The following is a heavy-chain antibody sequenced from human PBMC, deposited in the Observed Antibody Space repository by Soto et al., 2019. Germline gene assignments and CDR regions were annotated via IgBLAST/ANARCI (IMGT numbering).Heavy chain of an antibody. Sequence: QITLNESGPTLVKPTQTLTLTCSFSGFSLATGGVGVGWFRQPPGKALEWLALLYWGDDKRYRPSLKSSLTVTKDTSKNSMVRTLTNVDPADTATYYCPYSLQVTVTTYYFDSWGQGILVTVSS. D-gene: IGHD2-21*02. CDR2: LYWGDDK. V-gene: IGHV2-5*02. CDR1: GFSLATGGVG. CDR3: PYSLQVTVTTYYFDS. J-gene: IGHJ4*02.